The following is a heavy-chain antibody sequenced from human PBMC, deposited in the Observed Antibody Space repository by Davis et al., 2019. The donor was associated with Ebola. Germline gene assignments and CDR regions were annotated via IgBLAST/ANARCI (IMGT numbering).Heavy chain of an antibody. CDR3: AREPEMGPYYYYGMDV. CDR2: SNSDGSST. J-gene: IGHJ6*02. CDR1: GFSFSSYW. V-gene: IGHV3-74*01. D-gene: IGHD1-14*01. Sequence: GESLKISCAASGFSFSSYWMHWVRQAPGKGLVWVSRSNSDGSSTSYADSVKGRFTISRDNSKNTLYLQMNSLRAEDTAVYYCAREPEMGPYYYYGMDVWGQGTTVTVSS.